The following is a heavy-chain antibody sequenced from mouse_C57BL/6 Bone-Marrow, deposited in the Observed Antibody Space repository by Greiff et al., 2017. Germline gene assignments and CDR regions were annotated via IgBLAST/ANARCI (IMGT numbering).Heavy chain of an antibody. J-gene: IGHJ3*01. CDR1: GFSLTSYG. CDR3: ARNRRLRSWFAY. CDR2: LWSGGST. Sequence: VKLMESGPGLVQPSQRLSITCTVSGFSLTSYGVHWVRQSPGKGLEWLGVLWSGGSTDYNAAFISRLSISKDNSKSQVFFKMNSLQADDTAIYYCARNRRLRSWFAYWGQGTLVTVSA. D-gene: IGHD1-1*01. V-gene: IGHV2-2*01.